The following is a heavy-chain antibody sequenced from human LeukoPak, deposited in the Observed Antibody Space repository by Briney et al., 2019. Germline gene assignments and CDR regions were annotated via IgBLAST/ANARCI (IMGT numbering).Heavy chain of an antibody. CDR3: AYDSSGYDYYFDY. J-gene: IGHJ4*02. CDR2: INPNSGGT. D-gene: IGHD3-22*01. Sequence: ASVRVSCKASGYTFTGYYMHWVRQAPGQGLEWMGWINPNSGGTNYAQKFQGRVTMTRDTSISTAYMELSRLRSDDTAVYYCAYDSSGYDYYFDYWGQGTLVTVSS. V-gene: IGHV1-2*02. CDR1: GYTFTGYY.